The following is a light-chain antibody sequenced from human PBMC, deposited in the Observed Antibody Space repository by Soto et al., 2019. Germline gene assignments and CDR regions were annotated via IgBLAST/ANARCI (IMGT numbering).Light chain of an antibody. CDR1: RTINTY. J-gene: IGKJ4*01. V-gene: IGKV1-39*01. Sequence: DVRMTQSPCSLSASVGDTITITCRASRTINTYLNWFQQKPGEPPRLLIYGASTLHDGVPSRFSVSGSGADFTLTISGLQPEDFASYHCQQTYSDISFGGGTKV. CDR3: QQTYSDIS. CDR2: GAS.